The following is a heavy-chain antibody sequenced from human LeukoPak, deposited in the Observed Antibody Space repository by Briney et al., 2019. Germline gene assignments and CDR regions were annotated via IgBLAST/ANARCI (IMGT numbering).Heavy chain of an antibody. J-gene: IGHJ4*02. CDR2: FDPEDGET. V-gene: IGHV1-24*01. CDR1: GGTFSSYA. CDR3: ATYRGGSYWVFDY. Sequence: ASVKVSCKASGGTFSSYAISWVRQAPGKGLEWMGGFDPEDGETIYAQKFQGRVTMTEDTSTDTAYMELSSLRSEDTAVYYCATYRGGSYWVFDYWGQGTLVTVSS. D-gene: IGHD1-26*01.